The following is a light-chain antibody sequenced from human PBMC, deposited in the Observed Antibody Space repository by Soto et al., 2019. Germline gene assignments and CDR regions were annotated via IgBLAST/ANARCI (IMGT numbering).Light chain of an antibody. CDR1: QSVSSSY. J-gene: IGKJ1*01. CDR2: GAS. V-gene: IGKV3-20*01. Sequence: EIVLTQSPGTLSLSPGERATLTCRASQSVSSSYLAWYQQEPGQAPRLLIYGASGRATGIPDRFSGSGSGTDFTLTISRLEPEDFAVYYCQMFGSSSWTFGQGTRWISN. CDR3: QMFGSSSWT.